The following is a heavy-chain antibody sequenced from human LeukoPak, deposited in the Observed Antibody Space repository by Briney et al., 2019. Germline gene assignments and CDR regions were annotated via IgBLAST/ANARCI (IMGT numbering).Heavy chain of an antibody. D-gene: IGHD2-2*01. Sequence: PGGSLRLSCAASGFTFDDYGMSRVRQAPGKGLEWVSGINWNGGSTGYADSVKGRFTISRDNAKNSLYLQMNSLKAEDTALYYCARGNRIVVVPAAYDYWGQGTLVTVSS. V-gene: IGHV3-20*04. CDR2: INWNGGST. CDR1: GFTFDDYG. J-gene: IGHJ4*02. CDR3: ARGNRIVVVPAAYDY.